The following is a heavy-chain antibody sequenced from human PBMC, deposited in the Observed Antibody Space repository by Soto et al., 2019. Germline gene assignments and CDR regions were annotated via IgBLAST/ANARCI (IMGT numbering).Heavy chain of an antibody. CDR3: ARFARYGDYGESFDS. V-gene: IGHV3-11*01. CDR2: ISHSGTTI. CDR1: GFTFSAYY. J-gene: IGHJ4*02. D-gene: IGHD4-17*01. Sequence: QVQLVESGGGLVKPGGSRTLSCAASGFTFSAYYMIWIRQAPGKGLEGVSYISHSGTTISYASSVKGRFTISRDNAKNSLYLQMNSLRAEDTAVYYCARFARYGDYGESFDSWGQGTLVTVSS.